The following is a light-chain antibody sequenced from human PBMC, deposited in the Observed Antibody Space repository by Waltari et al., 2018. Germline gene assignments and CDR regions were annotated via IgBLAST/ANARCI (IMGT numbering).Light chain of an antibody. CDR2: AVS. J-gene: IGLJ2*01. V-gene: IGLV2-23*02. Sequence: QSALTQPASVSGSPGLSITISCPGTSRAVGNYNCSSWYQQHRGKATKLMLYAVSKRPSGVSDRVSGSKSGDMASRTISGLQPEDEAEYFCSSYAGSSKGVFGGGTKVTVL. CDR1: SRAVGNYNC. CDR3: SSYAGSSKGV.